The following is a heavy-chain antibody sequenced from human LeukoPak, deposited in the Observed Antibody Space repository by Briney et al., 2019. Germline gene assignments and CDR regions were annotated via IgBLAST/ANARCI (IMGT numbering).Heavy chain of an antibody. J-gene: IGHJ6*03. Sequence: SVKVSCKASGGTFSSYAISWVRQAPGQGLEWMGGIIPIFGTANYAQKFQGRVTITADESTSTAYMELSSPRSEDTAVYYCASGRLYYYYYMDVWGKGTTVTISS. V-gene: IGHV1-69*13. CDR2: IIPIFGTA. CDR3: ASGRLYYYYYMDV. CDR1: GGTFSSYA. D-gene: IGHD2-15*01.